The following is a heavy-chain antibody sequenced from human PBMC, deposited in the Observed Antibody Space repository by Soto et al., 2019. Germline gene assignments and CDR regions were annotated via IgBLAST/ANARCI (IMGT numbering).Heavy chain of an antibody. CDR3: ARMSYFYDKWYFDL. J-gene: IGHJ2*01. D-gene: IGHD3-22*01. V-gene: IGHV4-30-4*08. Sequence: QVQLQESGPGLLKPSETLSLTCTVSGRSVSSGSYYWSWIRQPPGKGLEWIGYVYYSGTTDYIPSLKSRLSMSIDKSQNQFTLKLNSVTAADTATYYCARMSYFYDKWYFDLWGRGTLVTVSS. CDR1: GRSVSSGSYY. CDR2: VYYSGTT.